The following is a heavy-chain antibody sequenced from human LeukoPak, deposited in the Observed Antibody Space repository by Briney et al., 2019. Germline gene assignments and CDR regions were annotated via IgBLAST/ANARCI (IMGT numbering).Heavy chain of an antibody. CDR2: INPNSGGT. CDR3: ARDGFGETDIVVVPAAIMEGD. Sequence: VASVKVSCKASGYTFTGYYMHWVRQAPGQGLEWMGWINPNSGGTNYAQKFQGRVTMTRDTSISTAYMELSRLRSDDTAVYYCARDGFGETDIVVVPAAIMEGDWGQGTLVTVSS. D-gene: IGHD2-2*02. V-gene: IGHV1-2*02. J-gene: IGHJ4*02. CDR1: GYTFTGYY.